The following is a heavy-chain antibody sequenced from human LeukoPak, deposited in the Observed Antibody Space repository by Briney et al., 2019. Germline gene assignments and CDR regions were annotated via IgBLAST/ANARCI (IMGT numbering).Heavy chain of an antibody. D-gene: IGHD2-8*01. CDR2: IYYSGST. Sequence: SETLSLTCAVYGGSFSGYYWSWIRQPPGKGLEWIGYIYYSGSTNYNPSLKSRVTISVDTSKNQFSLKLSSVTAADTAVYYCAKYEVSAFDIWGQGTMVTVSS. V-gene: IGHV4-59*01. CDR1: GGSFSGYY. CDR3: AKYEVSAFDI. J-gene: IGHJ3*02.